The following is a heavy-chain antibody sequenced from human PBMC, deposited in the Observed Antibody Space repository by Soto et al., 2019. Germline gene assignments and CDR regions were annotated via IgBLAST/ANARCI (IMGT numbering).Heavy chain of an antibody. D-gene: IGHD6-13*01. CDR1: GFTFSSYS. J-gene: IGHJ4*02. CDR2: ISSSSSTI. V-gene: IGHV3-48*02. CDR3: ARDHEDSSSWYYFDY. Sequence: GGSLRLSCAASGFTFSSYSMNWVRQAPGKGLEWVSYISSSSSTIYYADSVKGRFTISRDNAKNSLYLQMNSLRDEDTAVYYCARDHEDSSSWYYFDYWGQGTLVTVSS.